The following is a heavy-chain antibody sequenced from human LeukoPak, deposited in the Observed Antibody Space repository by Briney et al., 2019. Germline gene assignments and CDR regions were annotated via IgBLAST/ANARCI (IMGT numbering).Heavy chain of an antibody. CDR3: ARNKPNSDGSGYYDY. CDR2: IYSVGNT. CDR1: GFTVSSNY. Sequence: GGSLRLSCAASGFTVSSNYMSWVRQAPGKGLEGVSLIYSVGNTYYADSVKGRFTVSRDNSKNILYLQMNSLRADDTAVYYCARNKPNSDGSGYYDYWGQGTLVTVSS. D-gene: IGHD3-22*01. V-gene: IGHV3-53*01. J-gene: IGHJ4*02.